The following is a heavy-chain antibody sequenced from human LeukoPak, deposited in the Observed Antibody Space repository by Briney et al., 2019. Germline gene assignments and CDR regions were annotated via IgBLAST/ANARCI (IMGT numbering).Heavy chain of an antibody. V-gene: IGHV4-59*01. CDR3: ARGVSMVRGGTKYYFDY. CDR2: IYYSGST. J-gene: IGHJ4*02. CDR1: GGSISSYY. Sequence: PSETLSLTCTVSGGSISSYYWSWIRQPPGQGLEWIGYIYYSGSTNNNPSLKSRVTISVDTSKNQFSLKLSSVTAADTAVYYCARGVSMVRGGTKYYFDYWGQGTLVTVSS. D-gene: IGHD3-10*01.